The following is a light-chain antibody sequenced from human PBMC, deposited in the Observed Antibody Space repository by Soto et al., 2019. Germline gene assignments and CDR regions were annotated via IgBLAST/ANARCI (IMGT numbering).Light chain of an antibody. J-gene: IGKJ2*01. CDR3: QQCTSYYT. CDR2: KAS. Sequence: DIQMTQSPSTLSASVGDRVTFTCRASQNINSGVAWYQQRPGKAPKLLIYKASTLKSGVPSRFRGSGSGTEFTPTISSLQPDDFATYYCQQCTSYYTFGQGTKLEIK. V-gene: IGKV1-5*03. CDR1: QNINSG.